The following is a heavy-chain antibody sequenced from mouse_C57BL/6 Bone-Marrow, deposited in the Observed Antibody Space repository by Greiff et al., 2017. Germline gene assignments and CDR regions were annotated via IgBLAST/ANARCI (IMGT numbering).Heavy chain of an antibody. CDR2: INPNNGGT. D-gene: IGHD1-1*01. J-gene: IGHJ2*01. CDR1: GYTFTDYN. V-gene: IGHV1-22*01. CDR3: ARIYYGRNY. Sequence: VQLQPSGPELVKPGASVKMSCKASGYTFTDYNMHWVKQSHGKSLEWIGYINPNNGGTSYNQKFKGKATLTVNKSSSTAYMELRSLTSEDSAVYDCARIYYGRNYWGQGTTLTVSS.